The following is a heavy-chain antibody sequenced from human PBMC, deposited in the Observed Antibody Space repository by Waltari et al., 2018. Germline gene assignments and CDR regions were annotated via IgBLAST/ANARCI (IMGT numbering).Heavy chain of an antibody. D-gene: IGHD2-21*01. CDR1: AGPFHFYS. V-gene: IGHV4-34*01. CDR3: ARRGYCGIDCYSNYFDF. Sequence: QVLLKHWGAELLKLSETRSPPSPFYAGPFHFYSWVWIRQPPGEGLEWIGEITHSGSTNYNPSLKSRVSISVDTPNNQFSLKLTSVTAADTTAYYCARRGYCGIDCYSNYFDFWGQGTLVTVSS. J-gene: IGHJ4*02. CDR2: ITHSGST.